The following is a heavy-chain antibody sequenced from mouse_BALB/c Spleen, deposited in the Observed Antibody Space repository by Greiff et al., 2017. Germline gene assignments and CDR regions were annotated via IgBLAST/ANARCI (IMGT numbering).Heavy chain of an antibody. CDR1: GYNFTSYW. J-gene: IGHJ4*01. CDR2: IYPGSGST. Sequence: QVHVKQSGAELVKPGTSVKLSCKASGYNFTSYWINWVKLRPGQGLEWIGDIYPGSGSTNYNEKFKSKATLTVDTSSSTACMQLSSLASEDSALYYCAREDDYDSMDYWGQGTSVTVSS. V-gene: IGHV1-55*01. CDR3: AREDDYDSMDY. D-gene: IGHD2-4*01.